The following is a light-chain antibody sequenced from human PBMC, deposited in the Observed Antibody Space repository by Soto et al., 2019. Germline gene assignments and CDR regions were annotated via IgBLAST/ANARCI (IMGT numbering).Light chain of an antibody. CDR3: QPYENIPT. CDR1: QNINNY. Sequence: DIQMTQSPSSLSASVGDRVTITCQASQNINNYLNWYQQKPGRAPKLLIYDASNLEAGVPSRFRGIGSGTDFTFTISRMKPEDIATYDCQPYENIPTFGQGTRLEIK. V-gene: IGKV1-33*01. CDR2: DAS. J-gene: IGKJ5*01.